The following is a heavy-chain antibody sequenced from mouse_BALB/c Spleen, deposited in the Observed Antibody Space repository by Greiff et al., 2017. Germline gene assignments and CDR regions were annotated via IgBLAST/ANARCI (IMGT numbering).Heavy chain of an antibody. D-gene: IGHD1-1*01. CDR2: ISSGGST. CDR3: ARGSITAFDY. Sequence: EVMLVESGGGLVKPGGSLKLSCAASGFTFSSYAMSWVRQTPEKRLEWVASISSGGSTYYPDSVKGRFTISRDNARNILYLQMSSLRSEDTAMYYCARGSITAFDYWGQGTTLTVSS. CDR1: GFTFSSYA. V-gene: IGHV5-6-5*01. J-gene: IGHJ2*01.